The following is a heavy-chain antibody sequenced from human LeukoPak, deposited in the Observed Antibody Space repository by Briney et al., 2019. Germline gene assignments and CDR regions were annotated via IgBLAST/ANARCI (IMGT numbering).Heavy chain of an antibody. CDR3: AINKGDTSMGRNWCDP. CDR1: GGTFSSYA. Sequence: SVKVSCKASGGTFSSYAVSWVRQAPGQGLELMGRIIPILGIATNAQKFQGRITITADTSTTAAFLELRGLTYEDTAVYYCAINKGDTSMGRNWCDPWGQGTLVTVSS. CDR2: IIPILGIA. J-gene: IGHJ5*02. D-gene: IGHD5-18*01. V-gene: IGHV1-69*04.